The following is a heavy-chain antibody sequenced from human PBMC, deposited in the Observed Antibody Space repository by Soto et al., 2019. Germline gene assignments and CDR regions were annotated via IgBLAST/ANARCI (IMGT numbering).Heavy chain of an antibody. CDR3: AGGMKVRQRAHDY. V-gene: IGHV1-8*01. CDR2: MNPNTGNT. D-gene: IGHD3-10*01. Sequence: QVQLVQSGAEVKKPGASVKVSCKASGYTFTSYDITWVRQATGQGLEWMGWMNPNTGNTGYAQKFQGRVTMTRNTSISTADMELGSLRSEDTAVYYCAGGMKVRQRAHDYWGQGTRVTVSS. J-gene: IGHJ4*02. CDR1: GYTFTSYD.